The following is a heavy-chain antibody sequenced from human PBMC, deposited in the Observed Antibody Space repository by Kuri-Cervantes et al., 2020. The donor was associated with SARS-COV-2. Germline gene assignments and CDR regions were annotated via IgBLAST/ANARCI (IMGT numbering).Heavy chain of an antibody. CDR3: AREGEYQLLYSSGIYYYGMDV. Sequence: ASVKVSCKASGYTFTSYAMHWVRQAPGQRLEWMGWINPNSGGTNYAQKFQGRVTMTRDTSISTAYMELSRLRSDDTAVYYCAREGEYQLLYSSGIYYYGMDVWGQGTTVTVSS. CDR1: GYTFTSYA. V-gene: IGHV1-2*02. J-gene: IGHJ6*02. CDR2: INPNSGGT. D-gene: IGHD2-2*02.